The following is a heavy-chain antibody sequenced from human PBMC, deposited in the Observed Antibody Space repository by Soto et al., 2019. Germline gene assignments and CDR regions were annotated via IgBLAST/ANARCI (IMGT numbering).Heavy chain of an antibody. CDR1: GGSFSGYY. J-gene: IGHJ6*02. Sequence: TSETLSLTCAVYGGSFSGYYWSWIRQPPGKGLEWIGEINHSGSTNYNPSLKSRVTISVDTSKIQFSLKLSSVTAADTAVYYCARGVYSYGGYYYYYGMDVWGQGTTVTVSS. CDR3: ARGVYSYGGYYYYYGMDV. CDR2: INHSGST. V-gene: IGHV4-34*01. D-gene: IGHD5-18*01.